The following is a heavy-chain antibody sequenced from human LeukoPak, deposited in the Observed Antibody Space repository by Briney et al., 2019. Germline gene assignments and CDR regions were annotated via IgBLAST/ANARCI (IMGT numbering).Heavy chain of an antibody. CDR2: ISSSGSTI. Sequence: GGSLRLSCAASGFTFSDYYMSWIRQAPGKGLEWVSYISSSGSTIYYADSVKGRFTISRDNAKNSLYLQMNSLRAEDTAVYYCARDGSDWLLGYWYFDLWGRGTAVTVSS. V-gene: IGHV3-11*01. CDR1: GFTFSDYY. J-gene: IGHJ2*01. D-gene: IGHD3-9*01. CDR3: ARDGSDWLLGYWYFDL.